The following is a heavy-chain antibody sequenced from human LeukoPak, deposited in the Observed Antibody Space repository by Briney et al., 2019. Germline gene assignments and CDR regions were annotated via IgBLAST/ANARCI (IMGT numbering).Heavy chain of an antibody. V-gene: IGHV1-46*01. Sequence: GAAVKVSCKASGYTFTGYYMHWVRQAPGQGLEWMGVINPTGDTTRYAQKFQGRVTMTRDMSTSTDYMELSSLRSEDTAVYYCARDNSVVDIAWWFDPWGQGTLVTVSP. J-gene: IGHJ5*02. CDR3: ARDNSVVDIAWWFDP. D-gene: IGHD2-15*01. CDR1: GYTFTGYY. CDR2: INPTGDTT.